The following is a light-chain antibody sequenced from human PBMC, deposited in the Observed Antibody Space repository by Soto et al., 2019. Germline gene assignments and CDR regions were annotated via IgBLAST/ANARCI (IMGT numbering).Light chain of an antibody. CDR1: QDVGTY. CDR3: QQRHTWPLT. Sequence: EIVLTQSPATLPLSAGERDTLSCRASQDVGTYLAWYQQKPGQAPRLLTYDASTRATGIPARFSGSGSGTDFTLSISTLEPEDFAVYYCQQRHTWPLTFGGGTKVEIK. V-gene: IGKV3-11*01. CDR2: DAS. J-gene: IGKJ4*01.